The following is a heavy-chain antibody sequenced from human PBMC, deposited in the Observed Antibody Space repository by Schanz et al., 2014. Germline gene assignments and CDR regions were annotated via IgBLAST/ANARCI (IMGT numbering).Heavy chain of an antibody. CDR2: IYSGGST. Sequence: EVQLVESGGGLIQPGGSLRLSCAASGFTVSSNYMSWVRQAPGKGLEWVAVIYSGGSTFYTDSVKDGCTTSRNNTTNTLYLLKNNPIGEEKTVNYCAKCIGCRGGCAFDIWGQGTMVTVSS. J-gene: IGHJ3*02. CDR3: AKCIGCRGGCAFDI. CDR1: GFTVSSNY. D-gene: IGHD6-19*01. V-gene: IGHV3-53*01.